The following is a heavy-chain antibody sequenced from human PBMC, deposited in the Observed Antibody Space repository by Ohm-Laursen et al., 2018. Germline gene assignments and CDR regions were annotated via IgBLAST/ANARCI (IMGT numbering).Heavy chain of an antibody. D-gene: IGHD2-15*01. J-gene: IGHJ6*02. CDR3: ARRRSSHYSCTMDV. V-gene: IGHV3-11*01. CDR1: GFTFSDYY. CDR2: ISSSGSNI. Sequence: SLRLSCAASGFTFSDYYMSWIRQAPGKGLEWVSSISSSGSNIYYADSVKGRFTISRDNAKNSLFLQMNTLRAEDTAVYYCARRRSSHYSCTMDVWGQGTTVTVSS.